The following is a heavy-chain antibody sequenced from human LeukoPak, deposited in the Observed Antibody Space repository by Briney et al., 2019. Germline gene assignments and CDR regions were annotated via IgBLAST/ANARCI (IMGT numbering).Heavy chain of an antibody. CDR3: ARVNPQGGSGAWFDP. J-gene: IGHJ5*01. Sequence: PSETLSLTCTVSGGSISSYYWTWIRQPPGKGLEWIGYIYYSATTNYNPSLKSRVTISIHTSKNQFSLKLSSVTAADTAVYYCARVNPQGGSGAWFDPWGQGTTVTVSS. CDR1: GGSISSYY. V-gene: IGHV4-59*01. D-gene: IGHD2-15*01. CDR2: IYYSATT.